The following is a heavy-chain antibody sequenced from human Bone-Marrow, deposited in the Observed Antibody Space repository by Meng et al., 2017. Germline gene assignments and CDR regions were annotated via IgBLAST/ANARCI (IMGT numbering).Heavy chain of an antibody. D-gene: IGHD4-17*01. CDR2: INHSGST. J-gene: IGHJ2*01. CDR3: ARGRVTTVTTPNWYFDL. Sequence: QVQLQQWGAGLLKPSETLSLTCAVYGGSFSGYYWSWIRQPPGKGLEWIGEINHSGSTNYHPSLKSRVTISVDTSKTQFSLKLSSVTAADTAVYYCARGRVTTVTTPNWYFDLWGRGTLVTVSS. CDR1: GGSFSGYY. V-gene: IGHV4-34*01.